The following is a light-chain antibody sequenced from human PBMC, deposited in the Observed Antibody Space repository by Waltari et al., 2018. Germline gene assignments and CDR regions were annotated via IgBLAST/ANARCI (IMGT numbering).Light chain of an antibody. CDR3: ATWDDRLTGVL. CDR2: SND. CDR1: NPRLGSKT. V-gene: IGLV1-44*01. Sequence: QSVVTLPPSRCGTPGQGARIPGSGTNPRLGSKTVNWYQHLPGTAPRLLIYSNDQRPSGVPDRFSGSKSGTSASLAISGLQSEDEADYYCATWDDRLTGVLFGGGTKLTVL. J-gene: IGLJ2*01.